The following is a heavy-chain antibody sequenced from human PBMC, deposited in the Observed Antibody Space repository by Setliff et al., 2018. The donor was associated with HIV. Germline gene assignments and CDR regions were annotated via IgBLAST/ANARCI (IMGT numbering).Heavy chain of an antibody. D-gene: IGHD3-22*01. V-gene: IGHV4-59*01. CDR3: AREGYDSSGYFVVL. J-gene: IGHJ4*02. CDR2: IYYSGST. Sequence: SETLSLTCTVSGGSISSYYWSWIRQPPGKGLEWIGYIYYSGSTNYNPSLKSRVTISVDTSKNQFSLKLSSVTAADTAVYYCAREGYDSSGYFVVLWGQGTLVTVSS. CDR1: GGSISSYY.